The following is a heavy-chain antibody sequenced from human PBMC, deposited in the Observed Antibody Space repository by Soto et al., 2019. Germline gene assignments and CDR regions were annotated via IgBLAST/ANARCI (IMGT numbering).Heavy chain of an antibody. J-gene: IGHJ4*02. V-gene: IGHV1-2*04. CDR3: ARSGGGYDLGDY. CDR2: INPNSGGA. CDR1: GYTFIGYY. D-gene: IGHD5-12*01. Sequence: QVQLVQSGAEVKKPGASVKVSCKASGYTFIGYYIHWVRQAPGQGLEWMGWINPNSGGAKYSQKFQAWVTMTSDTSISTAYMELRRLKSDDTAVYYCARSGGGYDLGDYWGQGTLVTVSS.